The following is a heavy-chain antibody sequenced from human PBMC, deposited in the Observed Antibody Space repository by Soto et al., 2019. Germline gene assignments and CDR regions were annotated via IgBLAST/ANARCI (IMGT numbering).Heavy chain of an antibody. Sequence: EVQLMVSGGLVVRPGGSLRLSCAGSGFTFDDHTMHWVRQAPGKGLEWVSLITWDAGSAFYADSVRGRFTISRDNSKNSLYLQMNSLRTEDSALYYCAKEKDRIFDYWGRGTPVTVSS. J-gene: IGHJ4*02. V-gene: IGHV3-43*01. CDR1: GFTFDDHT. CDR3: AKEKDRIFDY. CDR2: ITWDAGSA.